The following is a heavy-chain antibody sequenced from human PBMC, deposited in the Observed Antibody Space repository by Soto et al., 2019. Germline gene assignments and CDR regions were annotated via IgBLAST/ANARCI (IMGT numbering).Heavy chain of an antibody. J-gene: IGHJ4*02. V-gene: IGHV3-73*01. Sequence: EVQLVESGGGLVQPGGSLKLSCAVSGFTFSGSAMHWVRKASGKGLEWVGRIRSKSNSYATAYAASVKGRFTISRDDSKNTAYLQMNSLTTEDTAVYYCTRGYGDYVRDYWGQGTLVTVSS. CDR3: TRGYGDYVRDY. D-gene: IGHD4-17*01. CDR1: GFTFSGSA. CDR2: IRSKSNSYAT.